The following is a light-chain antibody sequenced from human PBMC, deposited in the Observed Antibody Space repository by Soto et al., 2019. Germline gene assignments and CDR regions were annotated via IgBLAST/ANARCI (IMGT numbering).Light chain of an antibody. CDR2: EVS. V-gene: IGLV2-14*01. CDR3: SAYRSTTLVV. CDR1: SSDVGSYNY. Sequence: QAVVTQPASVSGSPGQSITISCTGTSSDVGSYNYISWYQQHPGKAPKLMIYEVSNRPSGVSNRFSGSKSANTASLTISGLQAEDEADYYCSAYRSTTLVVFGGGTMVTVL. J-gene: IGLJ2*01.